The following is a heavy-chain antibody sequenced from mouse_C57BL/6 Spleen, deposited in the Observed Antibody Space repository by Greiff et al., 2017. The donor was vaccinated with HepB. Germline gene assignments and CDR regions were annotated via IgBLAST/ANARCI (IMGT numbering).Heavy chain of an antibody. CDR1: GYTFTDYD. CDR2: IDPETGGT. Sequence: VQLQQSGAELVRPGASVTLSCKASGYTFTDYDMHWVKQTPVHGLEWLGAIDPETGGTAYNQKFKGKAILTADKSSSTAYMELRSLTSEDSAVYYCTRSIGYYPFDYWGQGTTLTVSS. CDR3: TRSIGYYPFDY. V-gene: IGHV1-15*01. J-gene: IGHJ2*01. D-gene: IGHD2-3*01.